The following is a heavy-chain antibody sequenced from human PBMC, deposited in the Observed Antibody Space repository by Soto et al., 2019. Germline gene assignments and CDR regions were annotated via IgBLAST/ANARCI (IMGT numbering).Heavy chain of an antibody. Sequence: QVHLVQSGPEVKKTGASVNVSCKTSGYPFTSNRLSWVRRAHGQGLEWMGWISPHNGNAKYAQKFQDTATMPAAPAASTVYMALRSLSSGASAVFYCPRGRSGWYDFWGQGTLVTVSA. J-gene: IGHJ4*02. D-gene: IGHD6-19*01. CDR1: GYPFTSNR. CDR3: PRGRSGWYDF. CDR2: ISPHNGNA. V-gene: IGHV1-18*01.